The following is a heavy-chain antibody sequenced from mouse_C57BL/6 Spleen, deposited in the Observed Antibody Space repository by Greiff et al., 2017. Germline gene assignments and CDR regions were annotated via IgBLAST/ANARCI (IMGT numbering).Heavy chain of an antibody. CDR1: GYTFTSYW. CDR3: ARPLYYGSSSFAY. J-gene: IGHJ3*01. CDR2: IYPSDSET. D-gene: IGHD1-1*01. V-gene: IGHV1-61*01. Sequence: QVQLQQPGAELVRPGSSVKLSCKASGYTFTSYWMDWVKQRPGQGLEWIGNIYPSDSETHYNQKFKDKATLTVDKSSSTAYMQLSRLTSEDSAVYYCARPLYYGSSSFAYWGQGTLVTVSA.